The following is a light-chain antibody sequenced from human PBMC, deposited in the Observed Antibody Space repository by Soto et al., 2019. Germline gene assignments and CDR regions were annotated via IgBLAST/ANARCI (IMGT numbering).Light chain of an antibody. CDR1: QSVSSSY. Sequence: EIVLTQSPDTLSLSPGERATLSCRASQSVSSSYLAWYQQTPGQAPRLLIYGTSNRATGIPDRFSGSGSGTDFTLTISRLEPEYFAVYYCQQLGNSRSPVGQGSKV. J-gene: IGKJ1*01. CDR3: QQLGNSRSP. CDR2: GTS. V-gene: IGKV3-20*01.